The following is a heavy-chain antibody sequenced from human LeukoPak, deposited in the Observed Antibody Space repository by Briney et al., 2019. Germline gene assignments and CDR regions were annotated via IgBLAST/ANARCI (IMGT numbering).Heavy chain of an antibody. D-gene: IGHD3-16*02. J-gene: IGHJ3*02. CDR1: GGTFSSYA. Sequence: GASVKVSCKASGGTFSSYAMHWVRQAPGQRLEWMGWINAGNGNTKYSQKFQGRVTITRDTSASTAYMELSSLRSEDTAVYYCARGVYYDYVWGSHRQRPKHDAFDIWGQGTMVTVSS. CDR3: ARGVYYDYVWGSHRQRPKHDAFDI. CDR2: INAGNGNT. V-gene: IGHV1-3*01.